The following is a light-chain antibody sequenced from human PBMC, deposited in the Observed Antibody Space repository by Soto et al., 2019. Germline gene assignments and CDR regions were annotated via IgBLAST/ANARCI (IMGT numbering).Light chain of an antibody. CDR3: QQSHNWPRT. V-gene: IGKV3-11*01. Sequence: EIVLSQSPGTLSLSPGDRATLSCRASQRVSTFLAWYQQRPGQAPRLLISEASNRATGIPARLRGSGSGTDFTLTISSLEPEDFAVYYCQQSHNWPRTFGQGTKVDI. CDR1: QRVSTF. CDR2: EAS. J-gene: IGKJ1*01.